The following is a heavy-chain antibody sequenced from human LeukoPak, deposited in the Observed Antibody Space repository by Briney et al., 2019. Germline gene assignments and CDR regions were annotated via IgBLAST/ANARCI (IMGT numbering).Heavy chain of an antibody. V-gene: IGHV1-3*01. CDR3: ARTGSPRNGELFRY. D-gene: IGHD3-10*01. CDR2: INAGNGNT. Sequence: ASVTVSCKASGYTFTSYAMHWVRQAPGQRLEWMGWINAGNGNTKYSQKFQGGVTITRDTSASTAYMELSSLRSEDTAVYYCARTGSPRNGELFRYWGQGTLVTVSS. J-gene: IGHJ4*02. CDR1: GYTFTSYA.